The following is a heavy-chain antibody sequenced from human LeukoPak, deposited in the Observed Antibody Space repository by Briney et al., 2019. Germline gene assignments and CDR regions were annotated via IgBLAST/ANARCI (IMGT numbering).Heavy chain of an antibody. V-gene: IGHV4-31*03. CDR2: IYYSGST. CDR1: GGSISSGGYY. CDR3: ARGQEQWELPHRAVNFDY. Sequence: PSETLSLTCTVSGGSISSGGYYWSWIRQHPGKGLEWIGYIYYSGSTYYNPSLKSRVTISVDTSKSQFPLRMNSVTAADTAVYYCARGQEQWELPHRAVNFDYWGQGTLVTVSS. D-gene: IGHD1-26*01. J-gene: IGHJ4*02.